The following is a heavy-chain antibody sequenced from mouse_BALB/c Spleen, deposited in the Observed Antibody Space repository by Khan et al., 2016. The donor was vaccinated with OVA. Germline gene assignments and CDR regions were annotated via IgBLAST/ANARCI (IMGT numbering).Heavy chain of an antibody. CDR3: ARVGWGGRIAY. CDR1: GYTFTDFT. Sequence: QVQLKQSGAELVRPGVSVKISCKGSGYTFTDFTIHWVKQSHAMSLEWIGVISTYSGDVTYNQKFKGKATMTVDTSSSTTYMELAKLTTEDTATYYCARVGWGGRIAYWGQGTLVTVSA. CDR2: ISTYSGDV. V-gene: IGHV1S137*01. D-gene: IGHD1-1*01. J-gene: IGHJ3*01.